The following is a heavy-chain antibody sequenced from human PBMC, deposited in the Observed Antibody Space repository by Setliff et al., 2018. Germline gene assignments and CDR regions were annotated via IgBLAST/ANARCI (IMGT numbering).Heavy chain of an antibody. CDR1: GDSIDTAXG. CDR2: IYLGGSP. D-gene: IGHD1-7*01. J-gene: IGHJ5*02. Sequence: TLSLTCTVSGDSIDTAXGGSWVRQSPGKGLEWIGEIYLGGSPTYDPSLKSRVTISIYKSKNQLSLDLTSVTAADTAVYYCARNWHWGFDPWGRGALVTVSS. CDR3: ARNWHWGFDP. V-gene: IGHV4-4*02.